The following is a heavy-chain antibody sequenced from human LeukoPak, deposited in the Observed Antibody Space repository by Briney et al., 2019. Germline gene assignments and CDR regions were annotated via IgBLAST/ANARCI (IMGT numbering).Heavy chain of an antibody. J-gene: IGHJ4*02. CDR2: TSGSGGST. CDR3: AKASRDGYNFDY. CDR1: GFTFSSYA. V-gene: IGHV3-23*01. Sequence: PGGSLRLSCAASGFTFSSYAMSWVRQAPGKGLEWVSATSGSGGSTYYADSVKGRFTISRDNSKNTLHLQMNSLRAEDTAVYYCAKASRDGYNFDYWGQGTLVTVSS. D-gene: IGHD5-24*01.